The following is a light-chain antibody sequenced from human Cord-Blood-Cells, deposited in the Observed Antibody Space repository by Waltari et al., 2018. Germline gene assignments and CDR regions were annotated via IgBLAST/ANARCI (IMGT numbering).Light chain of an antibody. CDR3: SSYTSSSTWV. Sequence: QSALTQPASVSGSPGQSITISCTGTSSDVGGYNYVSWYQQHPGKAPKLIIYDVSKRASGVSNRFSGSKSGNTASLTISGLQAEDEADYYCSSYTSSSTWVFGGGTTLTVL. CDR2: DVS. V-gene: IGLV2-14*01. CDR1: SSDVGGYNY. J-gene: IGLJ3*02.